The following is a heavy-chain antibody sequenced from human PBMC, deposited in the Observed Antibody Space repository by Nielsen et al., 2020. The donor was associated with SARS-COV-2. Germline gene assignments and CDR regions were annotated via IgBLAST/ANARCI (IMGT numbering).Heavy chain of an antibody. CDR1: LYTLTQLY. J-gene: IGHJ4*02. CDR2: FDPEDGET. Sequence: SVPVPYLVSLYTLTQLYMLSLRQAPGKGLEWMGGFDPEDGETIYAQKFQGRVTMTEDTSTDTAYMELNSLRSEDTAVYYCATELITMVRGVIRDYWGEGTLVTVAS. D-gene: IGHD3-10*01. CDR3: ATELITMVRGVIRDY. V-gene: IGHV1-24*01.